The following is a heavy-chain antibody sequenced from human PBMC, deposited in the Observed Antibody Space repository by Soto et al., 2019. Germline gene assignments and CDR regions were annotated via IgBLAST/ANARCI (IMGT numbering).Heavy chain of an antibody. J-gene: IGHJ4*02. CDR1: GFSFNNYA. V-gene: IGHV3-23*01. D-gene: IGHD4-17*01. CDR3: AKESLPEHYGDTLFDY. Sequence: DVQLLESGGALVRPGGSLRLSCAASGFSFNNYALSWVRQAPGKGLEWVSTFSAGGRAYYAASMQGRFTIARDSSQDTVHLQISDLRPEDTAVYYCAKESLPEHYGDTLFDYWGQETRVTVSS. CDR2: FSAGGRA.